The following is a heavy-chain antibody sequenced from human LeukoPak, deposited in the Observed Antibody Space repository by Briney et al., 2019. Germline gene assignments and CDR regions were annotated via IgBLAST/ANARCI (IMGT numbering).Heavy chain of an antibody. CDR3: ARHTFDYSTSSLNY. J-gene: IGHJ4*02. CDR2: IYYSGST. CDR1: GGSISSYY. Sequence: NPSETLSLTCTVSGGSISSYYWSWIRQPPGKGLEWIGYIYYSGSTNYNPSLKSRVTISVDTSKNQFSLKLSSVTAADTAVYYCARHTFDYSTSSLNYWGQGTLVTVSS. V-gene: IGHV4-59*08. D-gene: IGHD6-6*01.